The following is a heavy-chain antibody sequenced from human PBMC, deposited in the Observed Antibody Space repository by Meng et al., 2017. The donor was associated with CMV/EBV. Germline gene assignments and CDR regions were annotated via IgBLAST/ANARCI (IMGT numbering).Heavy chain of an antibody. CDR2: ISGSGGST. V-gene: IGHV3-23*01. CDR1: GFTFSSYA. D-gene: IGHD6-6*01. J-gene: IGHJ6*02. Sequence: GGSLRLSCAASGFTFSSYAMSWVRQAPGKGLEWVSAISGSGGSTYYADSVKGRFTISRDNSKNTLYLQMNSLRAEDTAVYYCAKGTARPHCYGMDVWGQGTTVTVSS. CDR3: AKGTARPHCYGMDV.